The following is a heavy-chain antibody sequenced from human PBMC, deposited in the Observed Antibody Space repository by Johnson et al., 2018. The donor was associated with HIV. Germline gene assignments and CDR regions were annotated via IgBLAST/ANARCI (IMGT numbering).Heavy chain of an antibody. CDR2: ISYDGSNK. D-gene: IGHD6-6*01. J-gene: IGHJ3*02. Sequence: QVLLVESGGGVVQPWRSLRLSCAASGFTFSSYAMHWVRQAPGKGLEWVAVISYDGSNKYYADSVKGRFTISRDNSKNTLDLQMNSLRAEDMAVYYCARDRGIAARPFRYAFDIWGQGTMVTVSS. V-gene: IGHV3-30-3*01. CDR3: ARDRGIAARPFRYAFDI. CDR1: GFTFSSYA.